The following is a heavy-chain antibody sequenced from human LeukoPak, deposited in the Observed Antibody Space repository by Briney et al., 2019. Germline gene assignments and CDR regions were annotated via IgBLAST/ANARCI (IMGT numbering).Heavy chain of an antibody. D-gene: IGHD5-12*01. V-gene: IGHV3-30-3*01. Sequence: GRSLRLSCAASGFTFSSYAMHWVRQAPGKGLEWVAVISYDGSNKYYADSVKGRFTISRDNSKNTLYLQMNSLRAEDTAVYYCARDRTMATITPLDYWGQGTLVTVSS. CDR1: GFTFSSYA. CDR2: ISYDGSNK. J-gene: IGHJ4*02. CDR3: ARDRTMATITPLDY.